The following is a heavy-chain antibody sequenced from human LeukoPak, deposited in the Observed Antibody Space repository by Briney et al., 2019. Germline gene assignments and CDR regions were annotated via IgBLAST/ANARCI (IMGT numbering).Heavy chain of an antibody. CDR1: GGSISSNSYY. CDR2: IYYSGKT. CDR3: ARLYRSSWYSDS. V-gene: IGHV4-39*01. Sequence: SETLSLTCTVSGGSISSNSYYWGWIRQPPGKGLEWIGSIYYSGKTYHNSSLESRVTISVDTSKNQVSLKLSSVTAADTAVYYCARLYRSSWYSDSWGQGTLVTVSS. J-gene: IGHJ4*02. D-gene: IGHD6-13*01.